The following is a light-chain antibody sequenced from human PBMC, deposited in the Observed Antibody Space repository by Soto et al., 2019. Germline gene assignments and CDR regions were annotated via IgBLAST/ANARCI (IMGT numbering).Light chain of an antibody. J-gene: IGLJ1*01. V-gene: IGLV2-14*03. CDR3: GAYTGSTSPYV. Sequence: QSALTQPASLSGSPGQSITISCTGVSTDVGYYVSWYQHHPGNAPRLIIYDVTFRPFGVSDRFSGSKSGETASLTIAGLQPDDEAFYYCGAYTGSTSPYVFGTGTKLTVL. CDR1: STDVGYY. CDR2: DVT.